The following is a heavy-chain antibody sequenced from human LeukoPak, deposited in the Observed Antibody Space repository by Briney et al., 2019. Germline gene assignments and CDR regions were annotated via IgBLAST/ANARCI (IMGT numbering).Heavy chain of an antibody. D-gene: IGHD1-26*01. CDR1: GYTFTCYY. J-gene: IGHJ4*02. CDR2: INPNSGGT. Sequence: ASVKVSCKASGYTFTCYYMHWVRQAPGQGLEWMGWINPNSGGTNYAQKFQGRVTMTRDTSISTACMQLSRLISDDTAVYYCARGPEGALFDYWGQGTLVTVSS. V-gene: IGHV1-2*02. CDR3: ARGPEGALFDY.